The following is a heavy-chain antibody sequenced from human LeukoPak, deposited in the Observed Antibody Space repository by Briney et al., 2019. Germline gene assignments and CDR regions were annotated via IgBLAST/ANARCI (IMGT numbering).Heavy chain of an antibody. J-gene: IGHJ3*02. Sequence: KPGGSLRLSCAASGFTFSSYSMNWVRQAPGKGLAWVSSISSSSSYIYYADSVKGRFTISRDNARNSLYLQMNSLRAEDTAVYYCAREGGSEAFDIWGQGTMVTVSS. CDR1: GFTFSSYS. CDR2: ISSSSSYI. D-gene: IGHD3-16*01. V-gene: IGHV3-21*01. CDR3: AREGGSEAFDI.